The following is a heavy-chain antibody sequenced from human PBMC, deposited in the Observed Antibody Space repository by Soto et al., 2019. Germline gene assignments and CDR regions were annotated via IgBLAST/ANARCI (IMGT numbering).Heavy chain of an antibody. CDR2: IYYSGET. CDR3: ARHGGGFDY. V-gene: IGHV4-39*01. CDR1: GGSININYYY. D-gene: IGHD3-16*01. Sequence: PSETLSLTCTVSGGSININYYYWGWVRQPPGKGPDWIGSIYYSGETYSNPSLRSRVTISKDTSKNQISLKLSSVTAADTAIYYCARHGGGFDYWGHGALVTVSS. J-gene: IGHJ4*01.